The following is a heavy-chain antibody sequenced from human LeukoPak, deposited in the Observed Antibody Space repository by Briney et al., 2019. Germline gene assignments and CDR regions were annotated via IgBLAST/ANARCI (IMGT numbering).Heavy chain of an antibody. Sequence: PGGSLRLSCAASGFTFSGYWMHWVRQAPGKGLVWVSRINSDGSSTNYADSVKGRFTISRDNAKNTLYLRMNSLRAEDTAVYYCTTEPVAGTTLDYWGQGTLVTVSS. V-gene: IGHV3-74*01. CDR2: INSDGSST. CDR3: TTEPVAGTTLDY. D-gene: IGHD6-19*01. J-gene: IGHJ4*02. CDR1: GFTFSGYW.